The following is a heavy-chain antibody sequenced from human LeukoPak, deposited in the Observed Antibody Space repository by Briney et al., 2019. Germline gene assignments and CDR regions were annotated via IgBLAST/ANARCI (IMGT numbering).Heavy chain of an antibody. V-gene: IGHV3-48*01. Sequence: PGGSLRLSCAASGCTCSDYSMNWIRQAPGKGLEWVGYISSSGFTLNYAYSVNRLFTISRDNAENSLYLQMNRLRAEDTAVYYCARGVPTTIYYYYYMDVRGKGTTVTVSS. CDR3: ARGVPTTIYYYYYMDV. CDR2: ISSSGFTL. D-gene: IGHD4/OR15-4a*01. J-gene: IGHJ6*03. CDR1: GCTCSDYS.